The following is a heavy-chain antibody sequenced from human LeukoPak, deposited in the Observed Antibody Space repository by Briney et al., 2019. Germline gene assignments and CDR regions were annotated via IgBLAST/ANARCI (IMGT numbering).Heavy chain of an antibody. CDR2: IKDDGSDK. CDR3: VPLNWNPPGDFDR. D-gene: IGHD1-20*01. Sequence: GGSLRLSCAASGFTFSTYWMNWVRQAPGKGREWGANIKDDGSDKYYVDSVKGRFSISKDNAKNALYLQMNSLRVEDTAVYYCVPLNWNPPGDFDRWGQGTLVTVSS. CDR1: GFTFSTYW. V-gene: IGHV3-7*01. J-gene: IGHJ4*02.